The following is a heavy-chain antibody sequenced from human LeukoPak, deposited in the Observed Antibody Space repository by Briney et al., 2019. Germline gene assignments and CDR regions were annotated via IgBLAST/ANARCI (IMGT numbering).Heavy chain of an antibody. V-gene: IGHV4-31*03. J-gene: IGHJ3*02. CDR3: ARDRAMGLGYCSGGSCQRAFDI. D-gene: IGHD2-15*01. CDR2: IYYSGST. CDR1: DFSVSSANYY. Sequence: TSETLSLTCTVSDFSVSSANYYWGWIRQHPGKGLEWIGYIYYSGSTYYNPSLKSRVTISVDTSKNQFSLKLSSVTAADTAVYYCARDRAMGLGYCSGGSCQRAFDIWGQGTMVTVSS.